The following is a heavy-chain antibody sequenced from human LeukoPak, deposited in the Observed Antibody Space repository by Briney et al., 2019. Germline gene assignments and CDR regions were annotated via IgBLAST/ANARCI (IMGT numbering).Heavy chain of an antibody. CDR1: GYTFTSYD. V-gene: IGHV1-8*01. CDR2: MNPNSGNT. Sequence: ASVKVSCKASGYTFTSYDINWVRQATGQGLERMGWMNPNSGNTGYVQKFQGRVTMTRNTSISTAYMELSSLRSEDTAVYYCARFRRNYYDSSGYYLYFDYWGQGTLVTVSS. CDR3: ARFRRNYYDSSGYYLYFDY. J-gene: IGHJ4*02. D-gene: IGHD3-22*01.